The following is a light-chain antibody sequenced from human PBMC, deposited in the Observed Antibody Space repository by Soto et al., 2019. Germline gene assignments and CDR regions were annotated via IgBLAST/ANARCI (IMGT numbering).Light chain of an antibody. J-gene: IGKJ4*01. CDR2: EAS. CDR3: QQVKNNLPLT. CDR1: QSVSSN. V-gene: IGKV3-15*01. Sequence: EIVMTQSPATLSVSPGERATLSCRASQSVSSNLAWYQQKPGKAPKVLIYEASTLQSGVPSRFSGSGSGTDFTLTISSLQPEDFATYYCQQVKNNLPLTFGGGTKVEIK.